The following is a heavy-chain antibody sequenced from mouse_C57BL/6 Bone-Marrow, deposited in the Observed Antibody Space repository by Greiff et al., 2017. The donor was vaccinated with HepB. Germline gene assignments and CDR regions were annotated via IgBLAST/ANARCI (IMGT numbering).Heavy chain of an antibody. CDR1: GFTFSSYG. J-gene: IGHJ3*01. CDR2: ISSGGSYT. Sequence: EVHLVESGGDLVKPGGSLKLSCAASGFTFSSYGMSWVRQTPDKRLEWVATISSGGSYTYYPDSVKGRFTISRDNAKNTLYLQMSSLKSEDTAMYYCEREYYDSSVFAYWGQGTLVTVSA. CDR3: EREYYDSSVFAY. V-gene: IGHV5-6*01. D-gene: IGHD1-1*01.